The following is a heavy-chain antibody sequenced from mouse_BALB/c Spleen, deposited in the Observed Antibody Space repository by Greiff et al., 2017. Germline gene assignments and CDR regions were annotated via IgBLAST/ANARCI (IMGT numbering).Heavy chain of an antibody. V-gene: IGHV1S81*02. J-gene: IGHJ4*01. D-gene: IGHD1-2*01. CDR3: TRSFRLLFPMDH. CDR1: GYTFTSYY. CDR2: INPSNGGT. Sequence: QVQLQQPGAELVKPGASVKLSCKASGYTFTSYYMYWVKQRPGQGLEWIGGINPSNGGTNFNEKFKSKATLTVDKSSSTAYMQLSSLTSEDSAVYYCTRSFRLLFPMDHWGQGTSVTVSS.